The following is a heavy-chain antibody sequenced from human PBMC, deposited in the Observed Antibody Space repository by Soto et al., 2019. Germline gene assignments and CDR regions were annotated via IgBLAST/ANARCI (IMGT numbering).Heavy chain of an antibody. V-gene: IGHV4-30-4*01. D-gene: IGHD2-15*01. CDR1: GGSISSGDYY. CDR2: IYYSGST. Sequence: SETLSLTCTVSGGSISSGDYYWSWIRQPPGKGLEWIGYIYYSGSTYYNPSLKSRVTISVDTSKNQFPLKLSSVTAADTAVYYCARVVVEDYYGMDVWGQGTTVTVSS. CDR3: ARVVVEDYYGMDV. J-gene: IGHJ6*02.